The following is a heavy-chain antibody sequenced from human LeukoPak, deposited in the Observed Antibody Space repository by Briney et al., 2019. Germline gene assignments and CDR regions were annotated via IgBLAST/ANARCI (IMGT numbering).Heavy chain of an antibody. J-gene: IGHJ4*02. V-gene: IGHV3-7*01. CDR2: IKPDGSVI. CDR3: AKDAVFGDYEWVFDY. CDR1: GFTFSNYW. Sequence: GGSLRLSCAASGFTFSNYWMAWVRQAPGRGLELVASIKPDGSVIYYGDSVKGRFTLSRDNTKNSLYLQMNSLRAEDTAVYYCAKDAVFGDYEWVFDYWGQGTLVTVSS. D-gene: IGHD4-17*01.